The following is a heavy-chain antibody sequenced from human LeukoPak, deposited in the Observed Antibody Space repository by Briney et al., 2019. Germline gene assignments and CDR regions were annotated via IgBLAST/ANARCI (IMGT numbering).Heavy chain of an antibody. J-gene: IGHJ6*03. V-gene: IGHV1-69*13. CDR3: ARGRSIAARRGFYYYYYMDV. D-gene: IGHD6-6*01. Sequence: SVKVSCKASGGTFSSYAISWVRQAPGQGLEWMGGIIPIFGTANYAQKFQGRVTNTADESTSTAYMELSSLRSEDTAVYYCARGRSIAARRGFYYYYYMDVWAKGTTVTVSS. CDR2: IIPIFGTA. CDR1: GGTFSSYA.